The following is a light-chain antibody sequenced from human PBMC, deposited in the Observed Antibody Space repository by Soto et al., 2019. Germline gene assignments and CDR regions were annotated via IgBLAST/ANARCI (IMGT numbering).Light chain of an antibody. V-gene: IGKV1-8*01. CDR1: QGISSY. CDR2: AAS. J-gene: IGKJ1*01. Sequence: AIRMTQSPSSLSASTGDRVTITCRASQGISSYLAWYQQKPGKAPKLLIYAASTLQSGVPSRFSGSGSGTDFTLTISCLQSEDFATYYCQQYYSYPLFGQGTRWIS. CDR3: QQYYSYPL.